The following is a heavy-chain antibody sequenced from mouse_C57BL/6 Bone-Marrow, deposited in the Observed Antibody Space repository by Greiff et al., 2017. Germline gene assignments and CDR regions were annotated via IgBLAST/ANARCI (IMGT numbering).Heavy chain of an antibody. Sequence: EVKLVESGGGLVKPGGSLKLSCAASGFTFSDYGMHWVRQAPEKGLEWVAYISSGSSTIYYADTVKGRFTISRDNAKNTLFLQMTSLRSEDTAMYYCARVATVVAPTLDYWGQGTTLTVSS. CDR3: ARVATVVAPTLDY. CDR2: ISSGSSTI. J-gene: IGHJ2*01. CDR1: GFTFSDYG. D-gene: IGHD1-1*01. V-gene: IGHV5-17*01.